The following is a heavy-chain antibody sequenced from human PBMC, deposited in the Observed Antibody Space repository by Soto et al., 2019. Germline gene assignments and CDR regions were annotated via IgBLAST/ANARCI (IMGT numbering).Heavy chain of an antibody. CDR3: AAERVTYYYDSSGYYGAFDI. J-gene: IGHJ3*02. Sequence: GXSVKVSCQASGFTFTSSAVQWVRQARGQRLEWIGWIVVGSGNTNYAQKFQERVTITRDMSTSTAYMELSSLRSEDTAVYYCAAERVTYYYDSSGYYGAFDIWGQGTMVTVSS. CDR1: GFTFTSSA. V-gene: IGHV1-58*01. CDR2: IVVGSGNT. D-gene: IGHD3-22*01.